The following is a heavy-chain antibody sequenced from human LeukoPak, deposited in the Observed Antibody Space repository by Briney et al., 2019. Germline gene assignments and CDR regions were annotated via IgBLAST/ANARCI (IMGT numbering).Heavy chain of an antibody. CDR2: IYSGGST. CDR1: GFTVSSNY. V-gene: IGHV3-66*02. D-gene: IGHD3-22*01. Sequence: PGGSLRLSCAASGFTVSSNYTGWVRQAPGEGLEWGSVIYSGGSTYNADSVKGRFTNSRDNTKNTPYLQTNSLRAEDMAVYECATERRNYYQGSGYYFWGEGTLVTASS. CDR3: ATERRNYYQGSGYYF. J-gene: IGHJ4*02.